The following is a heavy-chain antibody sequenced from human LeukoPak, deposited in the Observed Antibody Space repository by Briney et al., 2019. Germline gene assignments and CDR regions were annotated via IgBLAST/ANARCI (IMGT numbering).Heavy chain of an antibody. V-gene: IGHV3-48*01. Sequence: GGSLRLSCAASGFTFSSYRMNWVRQAPGKGLEWVSYISSSSSTIYYADSVKGRFTISRDNSKNTLYLQMNSLRAEDTAVYYCAKDLALRAWYYFDYWGQGTLVTVSS. CDR1: GFTFSSYR. J-gene: IGHJ4*02. CDR3: AKDLALRAWYYFDY. CDR2: ISSSSSTI.